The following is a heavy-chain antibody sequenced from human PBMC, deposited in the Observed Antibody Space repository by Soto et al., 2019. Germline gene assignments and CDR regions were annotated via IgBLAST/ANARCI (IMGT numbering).Heavy chain of an antibody. Sequence: GGSLRLSCAASGFTFSNAWMSWVRQAPGKGLEWVGRIKSKTDGGTTDYAAPVKGRFTISRDDSKNTLYLQMNSLKTEDTAVYYCTTGSNYVVPYFYYYMDVWGKGTTVTVSS. CDR2: IKSKTDGGTT. J-gene: IGHJ6*03. CDR3: TTGSNYVVPYFYYYMDV. D-gene: IGHD4-4*01. V-gene: IGHV3-15*01. CDR1: GFTFSNAW.